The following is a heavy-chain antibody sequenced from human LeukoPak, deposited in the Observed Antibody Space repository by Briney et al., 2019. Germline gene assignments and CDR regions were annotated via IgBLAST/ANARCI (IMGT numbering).Heavy chain of an antibody. CDR1: GGAISSSSYY. D-gene: IGHD1-26*01. CDR2: IYYSGST. CDR3: ARVFSVSYFFDY. Sequence: SESVSLTCTASGGAISSSSYYWGWIRQPPGKGLEWIGSIYYSGSTHYNPSLKSRVTISVDTSKNQFSLKLSSVTAADTAVYYCARVFSVSYFFDYWGQGTLVSVSS. J-gene: IGHJ4*02. V-gene: IGHV4-39*01.